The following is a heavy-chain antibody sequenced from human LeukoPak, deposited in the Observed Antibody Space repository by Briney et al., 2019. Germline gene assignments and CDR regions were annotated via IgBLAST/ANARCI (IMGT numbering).Heavy chain of an antibody. J-gene: IGHJ4*02. CDR2: ISYDGSNK. Sequence: PGGSLRLSCAASGFTFSSYGMHWVRQAPGKGLEWVAVISYDGSNKYYADSVKGRFTISRDNSKNTLYLQMNSLRAEDTAVYYCAKVAVAGSGDYWGQGTLVTVSS. CDR1: GFTFSSYG. CDR3: AKVAVAGSGDY. V-gene: IGHV3-30*18. D-gene: IGHD6-19*01.